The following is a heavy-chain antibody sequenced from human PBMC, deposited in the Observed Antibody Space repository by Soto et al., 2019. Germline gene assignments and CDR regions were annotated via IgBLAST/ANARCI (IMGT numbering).Heavy chain of an antibody. CDR3: AKSLTMIVVVRSFDY. CDR2: ISYDGSNK. J-gene: IGHJ4*02. V-gene: IGHV3-30*18. D-gene: IGHD3-22*01. CDR1: GFTFSSYG. Sequence: PGGSLRLSCAASGFTFSSYGMHWVRQAPGKGLEWVAVISYDGSNKYYADSVKGRFTISRDNSKNTLYLQMNSLRAEDTAVYYCAKSLTMIVVVRSFDYWGQGTLVTVSS.